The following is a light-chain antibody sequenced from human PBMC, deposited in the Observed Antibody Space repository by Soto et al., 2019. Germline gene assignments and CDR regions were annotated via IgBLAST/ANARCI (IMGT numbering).Light chain of an antibody. Sequence: QSALTQPPSVSGSPGQSVTISCTGTSSDVGSYNRVSWYQQPPGTAPKLMIYEVTNRPSGVPNRFSASKSGNTASLTISGLQAEDEADYHCASYTRSRTWVLGGGTKLTVL. CDR1: SSDVGSYNR. CDR3: ASYTRSRTWV. V-gene: IGLV2-18*02. J-gene: IGLJ3*02. CDR2: EVT.